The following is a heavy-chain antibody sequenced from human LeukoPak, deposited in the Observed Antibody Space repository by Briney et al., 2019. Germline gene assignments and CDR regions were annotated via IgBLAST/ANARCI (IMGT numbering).Heavy chain of an antibody. CDR1: GGSFSGYY. J-gene: IGHJ4*02. D-gene: IGHD5-24*01. V-gene: IGHV4-59*01. CDR2: IYYSGST. Sequence: PSETLSLTCAVYGGSFSGYYWSWIRQPPGKGLEWIGYIYYSGSTNYNPSLKSRVTISVDTSKNQFSLKLSSVTAADTAVYYCASARQDGYSLWSGWYYFDYWGQGTLVTVSS. CDR3: ASARQDGYSLWSGWYYFDY.